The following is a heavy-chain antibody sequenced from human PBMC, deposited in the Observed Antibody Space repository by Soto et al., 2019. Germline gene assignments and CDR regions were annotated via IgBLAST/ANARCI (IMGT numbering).Heavy chain of an antibody. CDR2: IIPIFGTA. D-gene: IGHD3-10*01. CDR1: GGTFSSYA. V-gene: IGHV1-69*13. CDR3: ARMTMVKRYFDY. J-gene: IGHJ4*02. Sequence: SVKVSCKASGGTFSSYAISWVRQAPGQGLEWMGGIIPIFGTANYAQKFQGRVTITADESTSTAYMELSSLRSEDTAVYYCARMTMVKRYFDYWGQGTLATVSS.